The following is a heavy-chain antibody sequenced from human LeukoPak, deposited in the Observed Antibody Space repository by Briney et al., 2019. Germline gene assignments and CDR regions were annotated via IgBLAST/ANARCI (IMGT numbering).Heavy chain of an antibody. Sequence: GGSLRLSCAASGFTFSSYAMSWVRQAPGKGLEWVSAISGSGGSSYYADSVKGRFTISRDNSKNTLYLQMNSLRAEDTAVYYCAKDIKSDGDIVVVPAGDFDYWGQGTLVTVSS. CDR1: GFTFSSYA. V-gene: IGHV3-23*01. D-gene: IGHD2-2*01. CDR2: ISGSGGSS. CDR3: AKDIKSDGDIVVVPAGDFDY. J-gene: IGHJ4*02.